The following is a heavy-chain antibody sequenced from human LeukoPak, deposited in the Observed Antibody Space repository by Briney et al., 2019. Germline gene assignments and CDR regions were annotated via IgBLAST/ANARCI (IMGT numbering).Heavy chain of an antibody. V-gene: IGHV3-23*01. D-gene: IGHD4-17*01. CDR2: ISGSGGST. CDR1: GFTFSSYA. Sequence: GGSLRLSCAASGFTFSSYAMSWVRQAPGKGLEWVSAISGSGGSTYYADSVKGRFTISRDNSKNTLYLQMISLRAQDTAVYYCAKDLLLDYGDYLGPYNWFDPWGQGTLVTVSS. CDR3: AKDLLLDYGDYLGPYNWFDP. J-gene: IGHJ5*02.